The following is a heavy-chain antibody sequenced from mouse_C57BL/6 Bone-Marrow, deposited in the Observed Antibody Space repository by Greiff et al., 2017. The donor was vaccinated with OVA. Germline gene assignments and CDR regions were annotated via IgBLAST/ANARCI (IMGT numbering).Heavy chain of an antibody. CDR2: IDPSDSET. V-gene: IGHV1-52*01. CDR1: GYTFTSYW. J-gene: IGHJ2*01. CDR3: ARCLYYSNLYYFDY. Sequence: QVQLQQPGAELVRPGSSVKLSCKASGYTFTSYWMHWVKQRPIQGLEWIGNIDPSDSETHYNQKFKDKATLTVDKSSSTAYMQLSSLTSEDSAVYYCARCLYYSNLYYFDYWGQGTTLTVSS. D-gene: IGHD2-5*01.